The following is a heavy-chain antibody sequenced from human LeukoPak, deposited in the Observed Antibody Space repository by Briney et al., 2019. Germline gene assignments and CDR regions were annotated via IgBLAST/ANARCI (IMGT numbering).Heavy chain of an antibody. D-gene: IGHD5-24*01. J-gene: IGHJ5*02. CDR2: IYHSGST. CDR3: ARAEWGLQLRWFDP. V-gene: IGHV4-4*02. CDR1: GGSISSSKW. Sequence: SGTLSLTCAVSGGSISSSKWWSWVRQPPGKGLEWIGEIYHSGSTNYNPSLKSRVTISVDKSKNQFSLKLSSVTAADTAVYYCARAEWGLQLRWFDPWGQGTLVTVSS.